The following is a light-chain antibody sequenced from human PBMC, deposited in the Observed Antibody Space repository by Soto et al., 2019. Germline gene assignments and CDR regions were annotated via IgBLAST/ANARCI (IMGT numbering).Light chain of an antibody. CDR2: DAS. V-gene: IGKV3-11*01. CDR3: QQRSIWPLT. Sequence: EIVLTQSPATLSLSPGERATLSCRASQSVSSYLAWYQQKPGQAPRLLIYDASSRATGIPARFSGSGSGTDFTLTISSLEPEEFAVYYCQQRSIWPLTFGGGTKVEIK. J-gene: IGKJ4*01. CDR1: QSVSSY.